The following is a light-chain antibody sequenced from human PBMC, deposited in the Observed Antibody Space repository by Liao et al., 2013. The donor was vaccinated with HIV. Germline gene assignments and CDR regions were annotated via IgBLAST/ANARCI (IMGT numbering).Light chain of an antibody. Sequence: SYAVTQPPSVSVSPGQTASITCSGDRLGDKYAYWYQQKPGQAPVLLIYKDTERPSGIPERFSGSSSGTTVTLTISGVQAEDEADYYCQSTDSSGTYRVFGGGTKLTVL. CDR3: QSTDSSGTYRV. CDR2: KDT. CDR1: RLGDKY. V-gene: IGLV3-25*03. J-gene: IGLJ2*01.